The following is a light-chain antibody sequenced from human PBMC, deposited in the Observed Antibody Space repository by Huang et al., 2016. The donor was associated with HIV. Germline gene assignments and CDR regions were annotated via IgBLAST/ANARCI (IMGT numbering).Light chain of an antibody. Sequence: EIVLTQSPGTLSLSPGERATFSCRASQTVSSSNLAWFQQKAGKAPRLLIYNAFRRATGIPERFSGSGSGTDFTLTISRLEPEDFAVYYCQQYGTSPRTFGQGTKLDIK. CDR2: NAF. CDR3: QQYGTSPRT. J-gene: IGKJ1*01. CDR1: QTVSSSN. V-gene: IGKV3-20*01.